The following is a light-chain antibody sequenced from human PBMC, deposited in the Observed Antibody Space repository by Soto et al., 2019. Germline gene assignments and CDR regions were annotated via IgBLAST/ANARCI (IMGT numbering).Light chain of an antibody. V-gene: IGKV1-39*01. CDR1: QTIIRY. CDR3: QQSYSTLFT. CDR2: AAS. J-gene: IGKJ3*01. Sequence: DVPMTQSPSSLSAFVGYRVTITCRASQTIIRYLNWYQQKPGRAPNLLIYAASSLQSGVPSRFSGSGSGTEFTLTITSLQPEDFATYYCQQSYSTLFTFGPGTKVEIK.